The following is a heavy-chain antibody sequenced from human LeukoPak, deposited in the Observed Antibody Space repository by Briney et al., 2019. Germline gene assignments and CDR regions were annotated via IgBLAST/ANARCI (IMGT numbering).Heavy chain of an antibody. CDR3: ARDNAKRWLQSSIDY. V-gene: IGHV3-48*03. Sequence: GGSLRLSCAASGFTFSSYEVNWVRQAPGKGLEWVSYISSSGSTIYYADSVKGRFTISRDNAKNSLYLQMNSLRAEDTAVYYCARDNAKRWLQSSIDYWGQGTLVTVSS. CDR1: GFTFSSYE. CDR2: ISSSGSTI. D-gene: IGHD5-24*01. J-gene: IGHJ4*02.